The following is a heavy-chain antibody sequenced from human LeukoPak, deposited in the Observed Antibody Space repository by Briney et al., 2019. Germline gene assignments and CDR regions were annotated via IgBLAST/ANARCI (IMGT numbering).Heavy chain of an antibody. Sequence: PGGSLRLSCAASGFTFSSYEMNWVRQAPGQGLEWVAYISSTGNTVHYAGSVKGRFTISRDNAKNSLYLQMNRLRAEDTAVYYCTNETPRMDVWGKGTTVIVSS. CDR2: ISSTGNTV. V-gene: IGHV3-48*03. D-gene: IGHD2-15*01. CDR3: TNETPRMDV. CDR1: GFTFSSYE. J-gene: IGHJ6*04.